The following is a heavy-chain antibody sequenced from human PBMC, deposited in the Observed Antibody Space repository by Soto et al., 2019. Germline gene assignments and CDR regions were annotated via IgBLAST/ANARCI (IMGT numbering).Heavy chain of an antibody. D-gene: IGHD6-19*01. J-gene: IGHJ4*02. Sequence: SETLSLTCTVSGGSISGSGYYWGWMRQPPGKGLEWIGTIYYSGTTYYTPSLKSRLTISVDTSKNQFSLKLTSVTAADTAVYYCARSGAVAGSSYYFDYWGQGTQVT. CDR3: ARSGAVAGSSYYFDY. V-gene: IGHV4-39*01. CDR2: IYYSGTT. CDR1: GGSISGSGYY.